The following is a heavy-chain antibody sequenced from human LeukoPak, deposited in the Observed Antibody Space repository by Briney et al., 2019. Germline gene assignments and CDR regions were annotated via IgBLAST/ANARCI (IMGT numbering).Heavy chain of an antibody. D-gene: IGHD4-17*01. J-gene: IGHJ3*02. CDR3: ARGMTMVTPAGISDAFDI. V-gene: IGHV4-59*08. CDR1: GGSISSYY. Sequence: SGTLSLTCTVSGGSISSYYWSWIRQPPGKGLEWIGYIYYSGSTNYNPSLKSRVTISVDTSKNQFSLKLSSVTAADTAVYYCARGMTMVTPAGISDAFDIWGQGTMVTVSS. CDR2: IYYSGST.